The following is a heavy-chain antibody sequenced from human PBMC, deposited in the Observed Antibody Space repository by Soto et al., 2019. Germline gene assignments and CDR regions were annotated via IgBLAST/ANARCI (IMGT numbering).Heavy chain of an antibody. D-gene: IGHD2-15*01. Sequence: SGTLSPTCTISYPSVRSGTYYWSWIWQPPGKGLEWIGYIYYSGSTNYNPSLKSRVTISVDTSKNQFSLKLSSVTAADTAVYYCARDARYCSGGSCLDPWGQGTLVT. CDR3: ARDARYCSGGSCLDP. J-gene: IGHJ5*02. V-gene: IGHV4-61*01. CDR1: YPSVRSGTYY. CDR2: IYYSGST.